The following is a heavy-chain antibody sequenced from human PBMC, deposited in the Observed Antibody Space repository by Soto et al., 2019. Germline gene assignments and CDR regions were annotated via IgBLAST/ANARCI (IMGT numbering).Heavy chain of an antibody. D-gene: IGHD1-26*01. Sequence: SETLSLTCTVSGGSISSGGYYWSWIRQHPGKGLEWIGFIYYTGSTFYNPSLKSRFTISVDRSQNQFSLTLSSVTAADTAVYYCARSIVGGNSRQGLGYWGQGTLVTVSS. CDR1: GGSISSGGYY. CDR3: ARSIVGGNSRQGLGY. V-gene: IGHV4-31*02. J-gene: IGHJ4*02. CDR2: IYYTGST.